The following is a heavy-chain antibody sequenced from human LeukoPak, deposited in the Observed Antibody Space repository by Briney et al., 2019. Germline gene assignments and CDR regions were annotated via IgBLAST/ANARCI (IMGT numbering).Heavy chain of an antibody. J-gene: IGHJ5*02. CDR2: INPNSGGT. CDR3: ARGYSGSYLHWFDP. Sequence: ASVTVSCKSSGYTFTGYYMHWVRQAPGQGLEWMGWINPNSGGTNYAQKFQGRVTMTRDTSISTAYMELSRLRSDDTAVYYCARGYSGSYLHWFDPWGQGTLVTVSS. V-gene: IGHV1-2*02. CDR1: GYTFTGYY. D-gene: IGHD1-26*01.